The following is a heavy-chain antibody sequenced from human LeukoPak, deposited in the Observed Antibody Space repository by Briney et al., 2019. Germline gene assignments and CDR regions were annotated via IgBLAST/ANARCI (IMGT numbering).Heavy chain of an antibody. CDR2: IYYSGST. V-gene: IGHV4-38-2*02. CDR3: ARATAFFDI. Sequence: PSETLFLTCTVSGYSISSGYYWGWLRQPPGRGLEWIGTIYYSGSTNYNPSLKSRVTISVDTSKNQFSLKLTSVTAADTAVYYCARATAFFDIWGQGTMVTVSS. J-gene: IGHJ3*02. CDR1: GYSISSGYY.